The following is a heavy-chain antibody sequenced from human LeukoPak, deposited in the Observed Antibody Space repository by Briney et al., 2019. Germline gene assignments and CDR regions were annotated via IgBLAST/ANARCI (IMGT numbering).Heavy chain of an antibody. CDR2: IIPIFGTA. CDR3: ARSDYGDPRKGDAFDI. J-gene: IGHJ3*02. Sequence: SVKVSCKASGGTFSSYAISWVRQAPGQGLEWMGGIIPIFGTANYAQKFQGRVAITADKSTSTAYMELSSLRSEDTAVYYCARSDYGDPRKGDAFDIWGQGTMVTVSS. D-gene: IGHD4-17*01. V-gene: IGHV1-69*06. CDR1: GGTFSSYA.